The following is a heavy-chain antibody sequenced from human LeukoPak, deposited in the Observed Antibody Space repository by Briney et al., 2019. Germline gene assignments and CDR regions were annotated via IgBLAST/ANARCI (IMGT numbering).Heavy chain of an antibody. V-gene: IGHV3-23*01. Sequence: GGSLRLSCEASGFTYSNYAMNWVRQAPGKGLEWVSAITGSGDYTYYADSVKGRFTISRDNSKNTLFLQMNSLRAEDTAVYYCARDFGGYSSSSWYFDLWGRGTLVTVSS. CDR3: ARDFGGYSSSSWYFDL. J-gene: IGHJ2*01. D-gene: IGHD6-6*01. CDR2: ITGSGDYT. CDR1: GFTYSNYA.